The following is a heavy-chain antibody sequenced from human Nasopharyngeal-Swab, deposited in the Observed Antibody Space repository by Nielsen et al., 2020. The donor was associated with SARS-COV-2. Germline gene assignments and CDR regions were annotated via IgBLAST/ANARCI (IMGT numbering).Heavy chain of an antibody. D-gene: IGHD6-13*01. CDR1: GDSIAYSTFY. Sequence: SETLSLTCTVSGDSIAYSTFYWGWIRQPPGNGLEWIGNIYYNGNTYQNPSLKSRLTISVDKSKNQFSLQLSSVTAADTAIYYCVRSSSWYYFDYWAQGTQVTVS. CDR2: IYYNGNT. J-gene: IGHJ4*02. CDR3: VRSSSWYYFDY. V-gene: IGHV4-39*01.